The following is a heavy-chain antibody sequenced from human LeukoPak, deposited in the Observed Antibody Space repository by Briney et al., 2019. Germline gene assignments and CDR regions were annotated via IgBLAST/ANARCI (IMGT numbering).Heavy chain of an antibody. CDR1: GYTFTDCY. CDR2: INPNNGDT. V-gene: IGHV1-2*02. Sequence: ASVKVSCKASGYTFTDCYLHWVRQAPGQGLEWMGWINPNNGDTRYAQNFQGRVTMTRDTSISTVYMELSRLRSDDTAVYYCGRDGDSSEFYYYYYMDVWGKGTTVTVSS. CDR3: GRDGDSSEFYYYYYMDV. J-gene: IGHJ6*03. D-gene: IGHD6-25*01.